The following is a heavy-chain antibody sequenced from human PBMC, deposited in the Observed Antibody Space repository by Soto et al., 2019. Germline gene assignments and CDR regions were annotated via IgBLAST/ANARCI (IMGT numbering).Heavy chain of an antibody. J-gene: IGHJ4*02. Sequence: SETLSLTCTVSGGSITTGGYYWSWIRQLPGKGLEWIGHRYYSESTYYNPSLKSRVSIALDTSKNQLSLKLSFVTAADTAMYYCARTKCSGGSCYSWSLDYWGQGTPVTVSS. V-gene: IGHV4-31*03. CDR2: RYYSEST. D-gene: IGHD2-15*01. CDR1: GGSITTGGYY. CDR3: ARTKCSGGSCYSWSLDY.